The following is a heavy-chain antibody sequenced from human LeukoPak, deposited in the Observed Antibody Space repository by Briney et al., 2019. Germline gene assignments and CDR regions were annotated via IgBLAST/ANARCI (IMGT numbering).Heavy chain of an antibody. V-gene: IGHV3-23*01. Sequence: GGSLSLSCATSGFTLRTYARRWVRQAPGKGREWVSAIGNSGRDTYYADSVRRRFTISRDNYKNALFVQMNRQRAEDSAVYDCAKVGPPYRRGWSIELDYWGQGTLVTVSS. CDR1: GFTLRTYA. D-gene: IGHD6-19*01. CDR3: AKVGPPYRRGWSIELDY. J-gene: IGHJ4*02. CDR2: IGNSGRDT.